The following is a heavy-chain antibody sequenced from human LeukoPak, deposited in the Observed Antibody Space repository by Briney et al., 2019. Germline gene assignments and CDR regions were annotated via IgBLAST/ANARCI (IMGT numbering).Heavy chain of an antibody. CDR2: ISAYNGNT. V-gene: IGHV1-18*01. Sequence: ASVKVSCKASGHTFTNYGITWVRQAPAQGLEWMGWISAYNGNTNYAQTLQGRVTMTTHTSTSTAYMELRSLRSDDTAVYYCARERFGELYRVVYFDYWGQGTLVTVSS. CDR3: ARERFGELYRVVYFDY. D-gene: IGHD3-10*01. CDR1: GHTFTNYG. J-gene: IGHJ4*02.